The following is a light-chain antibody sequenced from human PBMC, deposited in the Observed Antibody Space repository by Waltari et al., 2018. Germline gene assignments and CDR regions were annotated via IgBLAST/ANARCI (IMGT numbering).Light chain of an antibody. CDR2: EVS. CDR3: SLYTTSSAPGV. V-gene: IGLV2-14*01. Sequence: QSALTQPASVSGSPGQSLTLSCPGTDRDVGAYDFVPWYQQHPGKAPHLIIYEVSNRPSGISNRFSASKSGNTASLTISGLQAEDEADYYCSLYTTSSAPGVFGTGTRVTVL. CDR1: DRDVGAYDF. J-gene: IGLJ1*01.